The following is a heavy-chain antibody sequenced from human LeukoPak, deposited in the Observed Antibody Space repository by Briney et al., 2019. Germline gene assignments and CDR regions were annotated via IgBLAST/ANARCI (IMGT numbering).Heavy chain of an antibody. CDR2: ISDSGVSA. CDR1: GFTFRSCA. Sequence: GGSLRLSCAASGFTFRSCAMHWVRQAPGKGLEWVSGISDSGVSAFYTHSVKGRFTISRDNSKNTLYLQMSSLRAEDTAAYYCAKGDGSTYVTHFDFWGQGTLVSVSS. V-gene: IGHV3-23*01. J-gene: IGHJ4*02. CDR3: AKGDGSTYVTHFDF. D-gene: IGHD5-18*01.